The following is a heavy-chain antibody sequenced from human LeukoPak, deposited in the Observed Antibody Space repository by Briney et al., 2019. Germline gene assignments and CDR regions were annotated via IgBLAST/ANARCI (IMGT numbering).Heavy chain of an antibody. Sequence: GGSLRLSWAASGXTFSSYAMHWVRQAPGKGLEWVAVISYDGSNKYYADSVKGRFTISRDNSKNTLYLQMNSLRAEDTAVYYCARYLYNDYGDDWGQGTLVTVSS. D-gene: IGHD1-14*01. CDR3: ARYLYNDYGDD. J-gene: IGHJ4*02. V-gene: IGHV3-30-3*01. CDR2: ISYDGSNK. CDR1: GXTFSSYA.